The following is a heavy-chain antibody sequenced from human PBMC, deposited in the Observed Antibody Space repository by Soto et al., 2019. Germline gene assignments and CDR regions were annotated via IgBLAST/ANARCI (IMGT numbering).Heavy chain of an antibody. CDR3: ARVYYYDSSGYYYPLDY. V-gene: IGHV3-30-3*01. CDR2: ISYDGSNK. D-gene: IGHD3-22*01. CDR1: GFTFSSYA. Sequence: QVQLVESGGGVVQPGRSLRLSCAASGFTFSSYAMHWVRQAPGKGLEWVAVISYDGSNKYYADSVKGRFTISRDNSKNPLYLQMNSLRAEDTAVYYCARVYYYDSSGYYYPLDYWGQGTLVTVSS. J-gene: IGHJ4*02.